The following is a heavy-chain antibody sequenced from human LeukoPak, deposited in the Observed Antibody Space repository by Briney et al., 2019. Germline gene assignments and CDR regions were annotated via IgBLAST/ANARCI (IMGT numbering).Heavy chain of an antibody. D-gene: IGHD2-8*01. CDR3: ARDCRYCTNAVADY. CDR2: IYYSGST. V-gene: IGHV4-39*01. CDR1: GDSISNSSYY. J-gene: IGHJ4*02. Sequence: PSETLSLTCTVSGDSISNSSYYWGWIRQPPGKGLEWIGSIYYSGSTYYNPSLKGRVTISVVSSKNQFSLKLRSVIAADTAVYYCARDCRYCTNAVADYWGQGTLVTVSS.